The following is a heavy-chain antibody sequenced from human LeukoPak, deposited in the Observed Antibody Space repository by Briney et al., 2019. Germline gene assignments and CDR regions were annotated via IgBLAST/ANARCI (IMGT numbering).Heavy chain of an antibody. D-gene: IGHD3-16*02. CDR2: ISYDGSNK. Sequence: GGSLRLSCAASGFTFSSYGMHWVRQAPGKGLEWVAVISYDGSNKYYADSVKGRFTISRDNSKNTLYLQMNSLRAEDTAVYYCAKEHGDYVWGSYRYFDYWGQGTLVTVSS. J-gene: IGHJ4*02. CDR1: GFTFSSYG. V-gene: IGHV3-30*18. CDR3: AKEHGDYVWGSYRYFDY.